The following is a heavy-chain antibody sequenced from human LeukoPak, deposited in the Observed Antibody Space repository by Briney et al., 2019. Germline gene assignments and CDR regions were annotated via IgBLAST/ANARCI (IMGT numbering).Heavy chain of an antibody. D-gene: IGHD2-2*02. CDR2: ISYSGSI. J-gene: IGHJ3*02. CDR3: ARLDCSSTSCYTFTNAFDI. V-gene: IGHV4-39*07. CDR1: XGXTGXSNXX. Sequence: SEXXXLTCXXSXGXTGXSNXXGGWIRQPPGKGLEWIGSISYSGSIYYNPSLKSRVTISIDTSKNQFSLKLSSVSAADSAVYYCARLDCSSTSCYTFTNAFDIWGQGTMVTVSS.